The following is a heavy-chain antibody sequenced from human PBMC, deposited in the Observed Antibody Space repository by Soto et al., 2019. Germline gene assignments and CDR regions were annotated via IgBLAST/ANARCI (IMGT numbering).Heavy chain of an antibody. D-gene: IGHD2-21*02. CDR2: INPDGTLK. Sequence: EVQLVESGGGLVQPGGSLRLSCAASGFALSGYWMTWVRQAPGKGLEWVASINPDGTLKYYVDSEKGRFTISRDNADNSLFLQMISLRVEDTAVYYCARWESGDWYLGIWGQGTLVTVSS. CDR3: ARWESGDWYLGI. CDR1: GFALSGYW. J-gene: IGHJ4*02. V-gene: IGHV3-7*03.